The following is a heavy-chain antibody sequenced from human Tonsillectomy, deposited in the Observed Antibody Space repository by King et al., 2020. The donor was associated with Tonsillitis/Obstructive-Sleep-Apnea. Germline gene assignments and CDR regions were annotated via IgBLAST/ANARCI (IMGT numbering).Heavy chain of an antibody. CDR2: IISSSYI. CDR1: GFSFSSYS. CDR3: AGDHARYDIVTGYSNNFVD. J-gene: IGHJ4*02. D-gene: IGHD3-9*01. Sequence: VQLVESGGGLVKPGGSLRLSCAASGFSFSSYSMNWVRQAPGKGLEWVSSIISSSYIYYADSIKGRFTISRDDARNSLYLQMNSLRAEDTAVYYCAGDHARYDIVTGYSNNFVDWGPGTLVPVSS. V-gene: IGHV3-21*01.